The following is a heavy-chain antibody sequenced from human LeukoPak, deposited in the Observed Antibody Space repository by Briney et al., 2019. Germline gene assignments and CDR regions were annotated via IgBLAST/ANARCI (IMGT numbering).Heavy chain of an antibody. J-gene: IGHJ3*02. CDR1: GYTFTSYG. D-gene: IGHD2-2*01. CDR2: ISAYNGNT. CDR3: AGEGIVVVPAAMRAFDI. Sequence: ASVKVSCKASGYTFTSYGISWVRQAPGQGLEWMGWISAYNGNTNYAQKLQGRVTMTTDTSTSTAYMELRSLRSDDTAVYYCAGEGIVVVPAAMRAFDIWGQGTMVTVSS. V-gene: IGHV1-18*01.